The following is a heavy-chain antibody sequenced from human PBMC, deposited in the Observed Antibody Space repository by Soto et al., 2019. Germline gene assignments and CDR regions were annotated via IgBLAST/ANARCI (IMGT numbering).Heavy chain of an antibody. Sequence: GESLKISCKGSGYSFTSYWISWVRQMPGKGLEWMGRIDPSDSYTNYSPSFQGHVTISADKSISTAYLQWSSLKASDTAMYYCARLHCSGGSCPGAYGMDVWGQGTTVTVSS. V-gene: IGHV5-10-1*01. D-gene: IGHD2-15*01. J-gene: IGHJ6*02. CDR1: GYSFTSYW. CDR2: IDPSDSYT. CDR3: ARLHCSGGSCPGAYGMDV.